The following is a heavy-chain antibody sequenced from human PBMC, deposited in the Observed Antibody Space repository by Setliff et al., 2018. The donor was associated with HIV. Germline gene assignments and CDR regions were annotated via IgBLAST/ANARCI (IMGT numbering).Heavy chain of an antibody. Sequence: TSETLSLTCAVYGGSFSDYYWSWIRQPPGKGLEWIGSIYYSETTNNNPSLKSRVTISVDTSKNQLSLKLRSVTAADTAVYYCARDPGGLYCRSTSCQGGCFDPWGQGTLVTVSS. V-gene: IGHV4-34*11. CDR2: IYYSETT. D-gene: IGHD2-2*01. J-gene: IGHJ5*02. CDR3: ARDPGGLYCRSTSCQGGCFDP. CDR1: GGSFSDYY.